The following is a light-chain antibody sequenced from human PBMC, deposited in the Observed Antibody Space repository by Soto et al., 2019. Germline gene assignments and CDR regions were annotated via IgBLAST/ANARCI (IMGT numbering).Light chain of an antibody. CDR2: LAS. J-gene: IGKJ4*01. CDR1: QGIRNY. V-gene: IGKV1-9*01. CDR3: QYLNSFPLT. Sequence: IQLTQSPSSLSASVGDRVTITCRASQGIRNYLAWYQQKPGKAPNLLIYLASTLQGGVPSRFSGSGSGTDFSLPISSLQPEDVATYYFQYLNSFPLTFGGGNKGELK.